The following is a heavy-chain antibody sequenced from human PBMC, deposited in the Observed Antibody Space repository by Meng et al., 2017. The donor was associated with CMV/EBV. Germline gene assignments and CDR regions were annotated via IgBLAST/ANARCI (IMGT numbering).Heavy chain of an antibody. J-gene: IGHJ4*02. CDR1: TGYD. CDR3: ARVALRHDFWSGYYSSYYFDY. CDR2: INPNRGGT. V-gene: IGHV1-2*02. D-gene: IGHD3-3*01. Sequence: TGYDRHGVRQATGQGLEWMGWINPNRGGTNYAQRFQGRVTMTRDTSISTAYMELSRLRSDDTAVYYCARVALRHDFWSGYYSSYYFDYWGQGTLVTVSS.